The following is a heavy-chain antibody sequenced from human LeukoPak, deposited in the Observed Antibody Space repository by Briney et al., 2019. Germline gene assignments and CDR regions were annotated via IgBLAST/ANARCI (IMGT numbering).Heavy chain of an antibody. V-gene: IGHV4-39*02. J-gene: IGHJ5*02. CDR3: ARDSSSWNRYNWFDP. CDR1: GGSISSSSYY. D-gene: IGHD6-13*01. CDR2: IYYSGST. Sequence: SETLSLTCTVSGGSISSSSYYWGWIRQPPGKGLEWIGSIYYSGSTYYNPSLKSRVTISVDTSKNQFSLKLSSVTAADTAVYYCARDSSSWNRYNWFDPWGQETLVTVSS.